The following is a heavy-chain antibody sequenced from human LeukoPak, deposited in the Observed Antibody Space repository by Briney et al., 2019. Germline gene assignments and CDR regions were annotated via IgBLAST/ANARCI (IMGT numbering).Heavy chain of an antibody. CDR2: FDPEDAET. Sequence: ASVKVSCKVSGYTLTELSMHWVRQAPGKGLEWMGGFDPEDAETIYAQKFQGRVTMTEDTSTDTAYMELGSLRSEDTAVYYCATHKNHYDSSGFGYWGQGTLVTVSS. CDR1: GYTLTELS. V-gene: IGHV1-24*01. D-gene: IGHD3-22*01. J-gene: IGHJ4*02. CDR3: ATHKNHYDSSGFGY.